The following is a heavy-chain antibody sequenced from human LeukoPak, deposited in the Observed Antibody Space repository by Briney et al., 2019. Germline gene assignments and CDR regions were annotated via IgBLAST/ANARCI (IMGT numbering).Heavy chain of an antibody. D-gene: IGHD3-10*01. CDR1: GFTFSTST. CDR3: ARERTGGAFDI. V-gene: IGHV3-30*04. CDR2: ISYDGRRK. Sequence: PGGSLRLSCAASGFTFSTSTMPWVRQAPGKGLEWVAVISYDGRRKYYEDSVKGRFTISRDHSKNTLNLDMSSLKTEDTAVYHCARERTGGAFDIWGQGTLVTVSS. J-gene: IGHJ3*02.